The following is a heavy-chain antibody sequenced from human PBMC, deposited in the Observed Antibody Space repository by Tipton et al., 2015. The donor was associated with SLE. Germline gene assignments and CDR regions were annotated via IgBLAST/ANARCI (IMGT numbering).Heavy chain of an antibody. CDR3: ARDGPLTGNDY. V-gene: IGHV3-33*01. D-gene: IGHD1-1*01. J-gene: IGHJ4*02. CDR1: GFRFSDHG. CDR2: IWYDGSSK. Sequence: SLRLSCAASGFRFSDHGMHWVRQAPGKGLEWVGIIWYDGSSKYLADSVKGRFTISRDNSRNTLYLHMNSLGGDDTAVYYCARDGPLTGNDYWGQGTLVTVSS.